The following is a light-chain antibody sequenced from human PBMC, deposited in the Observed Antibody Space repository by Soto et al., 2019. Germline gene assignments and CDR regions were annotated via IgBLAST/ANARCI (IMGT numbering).Light chain of an antibody. CDR1: QSISSY. J-gene: IGKJ1*01. CDR2: AAS. V-gene: IGKV1-39*01. CDR3: QQSSKT. Sequence: SKSPSSLSASLGDGLTITCRASQSISSYLNWYQQKPGKAPKLLIYAASSLQSGVPSRCSGSGSGTDFTRTINSLQPEDFATYYGQQSSKTFGQGTKVDI.